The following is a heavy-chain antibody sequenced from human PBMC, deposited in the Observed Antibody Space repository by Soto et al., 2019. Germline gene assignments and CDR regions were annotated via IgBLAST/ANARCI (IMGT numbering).Heavy chain of an antibody. CDR3: ARVTLKAGNWFDP. Sequence: ASVKVSCKASGYTFTDYFIHWVRQAPGQGFEWMGWINPKSRGTAYAQKFQGRVTMTRDTSNSTAYMELRGLRSDDTAIYYCARVTLKAGNWFDPWGQGTLVTVSS. CDR1: GYTFTDYF. CDR2: INPKSRGT. V-gene: IGHV1-2*02. J-gene: IGHJ5*02.